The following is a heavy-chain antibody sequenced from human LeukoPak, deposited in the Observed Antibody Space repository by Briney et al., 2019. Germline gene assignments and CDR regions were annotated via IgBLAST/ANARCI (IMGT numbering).Heavy chain of an antibody. J-gene: IGHJ5*02. D-gene: IGHD2-2*01. CDR3: ARQSQGYCSSTSCHSWFDP. CDR1: GGSISSSSYY. V-gene: IGHV4-61*05. CDR2: IYYSGST. Sequence: SETLSLTCTVSGGSISSSSYYWGWIRQPPGKGLEWIGYIYYSGSTRYNPSLRSRVTMSLDTSKNQFSLKLSSVTAADTAVYYCARQSQGYCSSTSCHSWFDPWGQGTLVTVSS.